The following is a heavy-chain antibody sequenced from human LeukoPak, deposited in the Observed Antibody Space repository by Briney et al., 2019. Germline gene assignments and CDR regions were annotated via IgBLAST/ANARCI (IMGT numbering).Heavy chain of an antibody. J-gene: IGHJ2*01. D-gene: IGHD3-10*01. CDR2: IIPILCIA. CDR3: ARGDKYWYFDL. Sequence: SVKVSCKASGGAFSSYTISWVRQAPGPGPDWMGRIIPILCIANYAQKFQARVTITADKSTSTAYMELSSLRSEDTAVYYCARGDKYWYFDLWGRGTLVTVSS. V-gene: IGHV1-69*02. CDR1: GGAFSSYT.